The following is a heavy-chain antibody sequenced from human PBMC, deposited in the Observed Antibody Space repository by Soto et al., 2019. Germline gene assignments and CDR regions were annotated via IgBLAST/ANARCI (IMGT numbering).Heavy chain of an antibody. CDR2: ISGGGDIM. J-gene: IGHJ4*02. D-gene: IGHD5-18*01. Sequence: EVQLVESGGGLVQPRGSLRLSCAASGFTFSTYTMNWVRQAPGKGLEWVSYISGGGDIMYYADSVKGRFTISRDNVKNSLYLQMNSLRDEDTAVYYCARVGVQLWDLDYWGQGVLVTVSS. CDR1: GFTFSTYT. CDR3: ARVGVQLWDLDY. V-gene: IGHV3-48*02.